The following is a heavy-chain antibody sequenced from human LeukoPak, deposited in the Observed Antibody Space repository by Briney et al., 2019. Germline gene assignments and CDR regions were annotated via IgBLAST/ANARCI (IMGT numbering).Heavy chain of an antibody. CDR2: ISGSSSYI. CDR1: GFTFSSYS. V-gene: IGHV3-21*01. D-gene: IGHD2-21*01. CDR3: ARGGGYCGGDCYGIDY. Sequence: GGSLRLSCAASGFTFSSYSMKRVRQAPGKGLEWVSSISGSSSYIYYADSVQGRFTISRDNAKNSLYLQMNSLRVEDTAVYYCARGGGYCGGDCYGIDYWGQGTLVTVSS. J-gene: IGHJ4*02.